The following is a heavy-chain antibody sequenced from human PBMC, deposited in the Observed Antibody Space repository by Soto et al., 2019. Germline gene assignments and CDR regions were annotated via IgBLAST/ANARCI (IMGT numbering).Heavy chain of an antibody. CDR3: AARRSGLYAMDV. J-gene: IGHJ6*02. CDR1: GFTFSTSA. V-gene: IGHV1-58*01. CDR2: IVGGSGNT. Sequence: MQLVQSGPEVKKPGTSVKVSCKASGFTFSTSAVQWVRQACGQRPEWMGWIVGGSGNTNYAQNSQERVIITRDMSTSTVYMELSSLRSDDTAVYFCAARRSGLYAMDVWGQGTTVTVSS. D-gene: IGHD1-26*01.